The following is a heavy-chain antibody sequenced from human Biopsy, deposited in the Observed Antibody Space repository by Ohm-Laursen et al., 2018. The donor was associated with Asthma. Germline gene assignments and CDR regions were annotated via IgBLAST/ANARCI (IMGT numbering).Heavy chain of an antibody. CDR3: ARTTYGDDGFDP. Sequence: SQTLSLTCTVSGGSISSGGYYWSWIRRHPVKGLEWIGYIYYSGSTYYNPSLKSRVSISLDTSKNQFSLSLTSVTAADTAVYYCARTTYGDDGFDPWGQGTLVTVSS. D-gene: IGHD4-17*01. CDR2: IYYSGST. CDR1: GGSISSGGYY. V-gene: IGHV4-31*03. J-gene: IGHJ5*02.